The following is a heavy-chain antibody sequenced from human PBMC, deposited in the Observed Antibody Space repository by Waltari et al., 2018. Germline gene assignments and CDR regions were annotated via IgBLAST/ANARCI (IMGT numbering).Heavy chain of an antibody. D-gene: IGHD2-2*01. CDR3: ARDPSLYCSSTSCYRTGNYYYYMDV. Sequence: QVQLVQSGAEVKKPGSSVKVSCKASGGTFSSYAISWVRQAPGQGLEWMGRIIPIFGTANYAQKFQGRVTITADKSTSTAYMELSSLRSEDTAVYYCARDPSLYCSSTSCYRTGNYYYYMDVWGKGTTVTISS. CDR2: IIPIFGTA. J-gene: IGHJ6*03. CDR1: GGTFSSYA. V-gene: IGHV1-69*13.